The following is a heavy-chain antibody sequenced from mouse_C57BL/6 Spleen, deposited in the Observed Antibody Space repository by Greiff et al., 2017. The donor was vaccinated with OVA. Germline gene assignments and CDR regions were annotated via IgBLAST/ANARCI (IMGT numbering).Heavy chain of an antibody. V-gene: IGHV5-4*01. J-gene: IGHJ3*01. CDR1: GFTFSSYA. CDR2: MSDGGSYT. CDR3: ARDLPFAY. D-gene: IGHD6-1*01. Sequence: EVKLVESGGGLVKPGGSLKLSCAASGFTFSSYAMSWVRQTPEKRLEWVATMSDGGSYTYYPDNVKGRFTISRDNAKNNLYLQMSHLKSEDTAMYYCARDLPFAYWGQGTLVTVSA.